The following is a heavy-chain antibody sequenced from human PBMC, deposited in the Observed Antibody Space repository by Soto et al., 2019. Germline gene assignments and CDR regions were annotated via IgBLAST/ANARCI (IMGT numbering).Heavy chain of an antibody. CDR2: IYYSGST. CDR3: ARERLQYQLLGWIDP. J-gene: IGHJ5*02. V-gene: IGHV4-59*01. D-gene: IGHD2-2*01. CDR1: GGSITSYY. Sequence: QVQLQESGPGLVKPSETLSLTCTVSGGSITSYYWNWIRQPPGKGLEWIGYIYYSGSTNYNPSLKSRVTISVDTSKNQFSLKLSSVTAADTAVYYCARERLQYQLLGWIDPWGQGTLVTVSS.